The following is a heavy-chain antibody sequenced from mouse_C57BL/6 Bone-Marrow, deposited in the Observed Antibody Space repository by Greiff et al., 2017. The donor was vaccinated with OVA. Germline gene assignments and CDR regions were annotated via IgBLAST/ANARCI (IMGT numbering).Heavy chain of an antibody. Sequence: VQLQQPGAELVKPGASVKLSCKASGYTFTSYWMHWVKQRPGQGLEWIGMIRPNRGSTYYNEKFKSKATLTVDNPPSTALLPLSSLTSDDSAVFYGARSRGYDGYYAMDYWGQGTSLTGAS. CDR1: GYTFTSYW. J-gene: IGHJ4*01. CDR3: ARSRGYDGYYAMDY. D-gene: IGHD2-2*01. V-gene: IGHV1-64*01. CDR2: IRPNRGST.